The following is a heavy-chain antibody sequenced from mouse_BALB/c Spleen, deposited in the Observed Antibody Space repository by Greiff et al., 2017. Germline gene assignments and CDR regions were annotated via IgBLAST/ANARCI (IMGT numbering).Heavy chain of an antibody. Sequence: VKLMESGPGLVAPSQSLSITCTVSGFSLTNYGVHWVRQPPGKGLEWLGVIWAGGSTNYKSALMSRLSISKDNSKSQVFLKMNSLQTDDTAMYYCARAGITHYYAMDYWGQGTSVTVSS. D-gene: IGHD2-4*01. CDR2: IWAGGST. J-gene: IGHJ4*01. CDR3: ARAGITHYYAMDY. V-gene: IGHV2-9*02. CDR1: GFSLTNYG.